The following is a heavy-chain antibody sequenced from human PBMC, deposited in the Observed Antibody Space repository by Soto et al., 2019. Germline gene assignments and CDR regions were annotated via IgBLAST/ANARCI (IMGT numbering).Heavy chain of an antibody. Sequence: ASVKVSCKASGYTFTRSGISWVRQVPGQGPEWMGWISSYNGDTNYAQTFQGRVTMTTDTSTSTAYMELRSLRSDDTAVYYCARGGVAPYYYYGMDVWGQGTPVTVSS. CDR3: ARGGVAPYYYYGMDV. CDR2: ISSYNGDT. D-gene: IGHD5-12*01. CDR1: GYTFTRSG. V-gene: IGHV1-18*01. J-gene: IGHJ6*02.